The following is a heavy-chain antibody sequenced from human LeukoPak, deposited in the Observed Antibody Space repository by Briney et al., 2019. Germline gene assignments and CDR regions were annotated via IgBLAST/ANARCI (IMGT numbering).Heavy chain of an antibody. CDR1: GFTFSSYD. V-gene: IGHV3-13*01. Sequence: GGSLRLSCAASGFTFSSYDMHWVRQTTGKGLEWVSGIGTAGATFYSGSVKGRFTTSRENTKNSLYLQMNNLRAGDTAVYYCTRATAGFDYWGQGTLVTVSS. CDR3: TRATAGFDY. CDR2: IGTAGAT. J-gene: IGHJ4*02.